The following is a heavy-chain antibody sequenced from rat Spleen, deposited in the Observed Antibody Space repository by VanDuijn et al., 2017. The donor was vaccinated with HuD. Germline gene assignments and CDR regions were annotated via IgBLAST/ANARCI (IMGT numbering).Heavy chain of an antibody. CDR2: INPGGDNT. J-gene: IGHJ2*01. CDR1: GFTFNNYG. Sequence: EVQLVESGGGLVQPGKSLKLSCAASGFTFNNYGMAWVRQAPTKGLEWVASINPGGDNTYYRDSVKGRFTISRANSANTLYLQMNSLGSEDTATYYCAVAGYGYWGQGVMVTVSS. D-gene: IGHD4-3*01. CDR3: AVAGYGY. V-gene: IGHV5S13*01.